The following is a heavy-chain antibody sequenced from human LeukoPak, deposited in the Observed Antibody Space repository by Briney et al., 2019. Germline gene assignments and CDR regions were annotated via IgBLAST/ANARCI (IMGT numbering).Heavy chain of an antibody. Sequence: GGTLRLSCAASGITFSSYGMSWVRQAPGKGLEWVSSISSTGGTTYYADSVKGRFTISRDNSKNTLYLQMNSLRAEDTAVYYCAKEGTIAMDVWGKGTTVTVSS. CDR2: ISSTGGTT. V-gene: IGHV3-23*01. CDR1: GITFSSYG. CDR3: AKEGTIAMDV. D-gene: IGHD3-9*01. J-gene: IGHJ6*03.